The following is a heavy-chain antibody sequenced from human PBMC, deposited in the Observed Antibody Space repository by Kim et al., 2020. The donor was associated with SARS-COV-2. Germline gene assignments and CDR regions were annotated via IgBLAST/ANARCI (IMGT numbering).Heavy chain of an antibody. CDR3: ARRIWSGYFQMDS. CDR1: GYTFTDYA. V-gene: IGHV7-4-1*02. CDR2: LNTNTGNP. J-gene: IGHJ4*02. D-gene: IGHD3-3*01. Sequence: ASVKVSCKASGYTFTDYAMNWVRQAPGQGLEWMGWLNTNTGNPTYAQGFTGRFVFSWDTSVSTAYLQISSLKAEDTAIYYCARRIWSGYFQMDSWGQGTLVTVSS.